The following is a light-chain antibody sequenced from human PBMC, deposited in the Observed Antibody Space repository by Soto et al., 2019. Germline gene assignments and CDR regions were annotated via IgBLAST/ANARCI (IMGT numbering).Light chain of an antibody. Sequence: IVLTQSPGTLSLSPGERATLSCRASPSVTSRYLAWYQQKPGQAPRLLIYGASNRATGIPERFSGSGSGTDFTLTISSLEPEDFAVYYCQQYGTSPITFGQGTRLEIK. CDR3: QQYGTSPIT. J-gene: IGKJ5*01. V-gene: IGKV3-20*01. CDR2: GAS. CDR1: PSVTSRY.